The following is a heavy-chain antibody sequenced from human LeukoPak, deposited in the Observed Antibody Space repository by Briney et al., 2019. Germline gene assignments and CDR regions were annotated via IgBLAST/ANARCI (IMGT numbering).Heavy chain of an antibody. J-gene: IGHJ4*02. Sequence: GSLRLSCAASGFTFSTYSMNGVRQAPGKGLEWVSSISSSNSYIYYADSVKGRFTISRDNAKNSLYLQMNSLRAEDTAVYYCAMEGYSGNYPAYWGQGTLVTVSS. CDR1: GFTFSTYS. D-gene: IGHD1-26*01. V-gene: IGHV3-21*01. CDR3: AMEGYSGNYPAY. CDR2: ISSSNSYI.